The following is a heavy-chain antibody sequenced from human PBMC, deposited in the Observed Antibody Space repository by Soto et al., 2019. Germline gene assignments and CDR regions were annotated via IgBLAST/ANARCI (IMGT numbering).Heavy chain of an antibody. CDR1: GGTFSSYT. J-gene: IGHJ5*02. CDR2: IIPILGIA. Sequence: QVQLVQSGAEVKKPGSSVKVSCKASGGTFSSYTISWVRQAPGQGLEWMGRIIPILGIANYAQKFQGRVTIPAEKSTSTAYMELSSLRSEDTAVYYCAREHYYGSGSYPNWFDPWGQGTLVTVSS. D-gene: IGHD3-10*01. CDR3: AREHYYGSGSYPNWFDP. V-gene: IGHV1-69*08.